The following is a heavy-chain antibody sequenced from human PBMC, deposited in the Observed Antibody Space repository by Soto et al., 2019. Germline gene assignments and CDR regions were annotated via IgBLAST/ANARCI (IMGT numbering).Heavy chain of an antibody. CDR2: IIPIFGTA. D-gene: IGHD2-2*01. CDR1: GGTFSSYA. Sequence: SVKVSCKASGGTFSSYAISWVRQAPGQGLEWMGGIIPIFGTANYAQKFQGRVAITADKSTSTAYMELSSLRSEDTAVYYCARGRNIVVVPADYYFDYWGQGTLVTVSS. CDR3: ARGRNIVVVPADYYFDY. V-gene: IGHV1-69*06. J-gene: IGHJ4*02.